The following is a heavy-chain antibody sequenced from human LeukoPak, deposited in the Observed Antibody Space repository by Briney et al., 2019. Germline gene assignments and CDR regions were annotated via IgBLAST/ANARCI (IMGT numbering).Heavy chain of an antibody. CDR3: ARDMYYGSGTPMQYGMDV. J-gene: IGHJ6*02. CDR1: GFTFSDYY. CDR2: IGGSGSTK. D-gene: IGHD3-10*01. Sequence: PGGSLRLSCAASGFTFSDYYMSWIRQAPGKGLEWISYIGGSGSTKYYADSVKGRFTNSRDNAKNSLYLQMNSLRAEDTAVYYCARDMYYGSGTPMQYGMDVWGQGTTVTVSS. V-gene: IGHV3-11*01.